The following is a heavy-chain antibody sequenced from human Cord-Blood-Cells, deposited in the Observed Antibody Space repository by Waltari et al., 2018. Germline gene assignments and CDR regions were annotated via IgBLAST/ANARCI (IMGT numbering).Heavy chain of an antibody. D-gene: IGHD7-27*01. CDR1: GYTFTGYS. CDR2: INPNSGGT. J-gene: IGHJ4*02. Sequence: QVQLVQSGAEVKKPGASVKVSCKASGYTFTGYSMHWVRQAPGQGLEWMGWINPNSGGTNYAKKFQGRVTMTRDTSISTAYMELSRLRSDDTAVYYCARVLNWGILFDYWGQGTLVTVSS. CDR3: ARVLNWGILFDY. V-gene: IGHV1-2*02.